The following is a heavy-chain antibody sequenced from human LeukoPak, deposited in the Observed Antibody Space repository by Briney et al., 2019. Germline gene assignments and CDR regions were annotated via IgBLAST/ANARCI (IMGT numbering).Heavy chain of an antibody. CDR1: GYTFTGYY. J-gene: IGHJ6*03. Sequence: ASVKVSCKASGYTFTGYYMHCVRQAPGQGLGWMGWINPNSGGTNYAQKFQGRVTMTSDTSISTAYMELSRLRSHDTAVYYCARAMVRATIASSYSYYMAVSGKGTTVTISS. V-gene: IGHV1-2*02. D-gene: IGHD3-10*01. CDR3: ARAMVRATIASSYSYYMAV. CDR2: INPNSGGT.